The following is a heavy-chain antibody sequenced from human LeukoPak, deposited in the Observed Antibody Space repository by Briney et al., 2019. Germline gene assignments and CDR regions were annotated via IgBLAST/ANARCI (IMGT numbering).Heavy chain of an antibody. J-gene: IGHJ4*02. D-gene: IGHD4-17*01. CDR3: ARQHHMTTVTTNFDY. V-gene: IGHV4-39*01. CDR1: SGSISTSNYY. Sequence: SETLSLTCTVSSGSISTSNYYWGWIRQPPGKGLEWIGSIYYSGITYYNPSLKSRVTISVDTSKNQFSLKLSSVTAADTAVYYCARQHHMTTVTTNFDYWGQGTLVTVSS. CDR2: IYYSGIT.